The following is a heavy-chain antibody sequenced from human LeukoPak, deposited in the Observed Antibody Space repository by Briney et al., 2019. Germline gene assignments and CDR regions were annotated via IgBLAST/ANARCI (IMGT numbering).Heavy chain of an antibody. V-gene: IGHV4-59*01. J-gene: IGHJ4*02. CDR2: IYYSGST. CDR1: GGSISSYY. D-gene: IGHD3-22*01. Sequence: SETLSLTCTVSGGSISSYYWSWIRQPPGKGLEWIGYIYYSGSTNYNPSLKSRVTISVDTSKNQLSLKLSSVTAADTAVYYCARLDSSGYYYYWGQGTLVTVSS. CDR3: ARLDSSGYYYY.